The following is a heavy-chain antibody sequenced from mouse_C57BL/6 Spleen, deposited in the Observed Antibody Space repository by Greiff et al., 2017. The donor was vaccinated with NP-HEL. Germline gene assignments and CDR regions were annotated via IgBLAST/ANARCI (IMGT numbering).Heavy chain of an antibody. CDR1: GYTFTDYY. CDR3: ARESSNYEDAMDY. Sequence: QVHVKQSGAELVRPGASVKLSCKASGYTFTDYYINWVKQRPGQGLEWIARIYPGSGNTYYNEKFKGKATLTAEKSSSTAYMQLSSLTSEDSAVYFCARESSNYEDAMDYWGQGTSVTVSS. D-gene: IGHD2-5*01. J-gene: IGHJ4*01. CDR2: IYPGSGNT. V-gene: IGHV1-76*01.